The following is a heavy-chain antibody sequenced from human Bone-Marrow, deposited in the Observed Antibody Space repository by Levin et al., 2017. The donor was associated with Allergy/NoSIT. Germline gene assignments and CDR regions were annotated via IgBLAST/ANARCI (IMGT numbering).Heavy chain of an antibody. CDR3: ARAAARGGSYPLDY. V-gene: IGHV3-30-3*01. Sequence: GGSLRLSCAASGFTFSIYSMHWVRQAPGKGLEWVAVISYDGSNKYYADSVKGRFTIPRDNSKNTVYLQMNSLRAEDTAVYHCARAAARGGSYPLDYWGQGTLVTVSS. CDR2: ISYDGSNK. CDR1: GFTFSIYS. J-gene: IGHJ4*02. D-gene: IGHD3-16*01.